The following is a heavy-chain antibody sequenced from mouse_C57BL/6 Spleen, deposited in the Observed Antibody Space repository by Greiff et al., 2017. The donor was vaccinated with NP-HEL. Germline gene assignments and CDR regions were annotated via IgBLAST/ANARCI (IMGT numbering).Heavy chain of an antibody. D-gene: IGHD2-4*01. J-gene: IGHJ4*01. Sequence: DVKLVESGGGLVKPGGSLKLSCAASGFTFSDYGMHWVRQAPEKGLEWVAYISSGSSTIYYADTVKGRFTISRDNAKNTLFLQMTSLRSEDTAMYYCARRDYGAMDYWGQGTSVTVSS. CDR1: GFTFSDYG. CDR2: ISSGSSTI. V-gene: IGHV5-17*01. CDR3: ARRDYGAMDY.